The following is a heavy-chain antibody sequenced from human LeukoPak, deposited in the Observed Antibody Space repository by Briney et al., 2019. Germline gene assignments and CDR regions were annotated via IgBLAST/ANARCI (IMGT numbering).Heavy chain of an antibody. CDR1: GFLLSTSGMC. CDR3: ARIVVTAKGNYFDY. D-gene: IGHD4-11*01. V-gene: IGHV2-70*11. J-gene: IGHJ4*02. Sequence: SGPALVKPTQTLTLTCTFSGFLLSTSGMCVSWIRQPPGKALEWLARIDWDDDKHYRTSLKTRLTISKDTSKNQVVLTMTNMDPVDTATYYCARIVVTAKGNYFDYWGQGILDTVSS. CDR2: IDWDDDK.